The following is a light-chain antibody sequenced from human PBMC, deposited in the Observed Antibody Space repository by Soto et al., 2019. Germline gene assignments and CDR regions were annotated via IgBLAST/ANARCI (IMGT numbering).Light chain of an antibody. Sequence: IVLTQSPATLSSFPGERVTLSCRASQTLSNRLAWYQHKPEQAPRLLIYVTSNRATGIPARFSGSGSGTDYTLTISSLEPEDSAVYYCHQRQSWPRTFGQGTKVEIK. CDR3: HQRQSWPRT. CDR1: QTLSNR. J-gene: IGKJ1*01. V-gene: IGKV3-11*01. CDR2: VTS.